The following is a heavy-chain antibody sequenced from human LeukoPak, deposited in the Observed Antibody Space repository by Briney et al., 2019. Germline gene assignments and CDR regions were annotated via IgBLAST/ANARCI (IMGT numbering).Heavy chain of an antibody. Sequence: PGGSLRLSCAASGFTFSSYGMSWVRQAPGKGLEWVSAISGSGGNTYYADSVKGHFTISRDNVKNTMYLQMNSLRAEDTAVYYCARETTVTFPDAFDIWGQGTKVTVSS. CDR3: ARETTVTFPDAFDI. V-gene: IGHV3-23*01. CDR1: GFTFSSYG. D-gene: IGHD4-17*01. CDR2: ISGSGGNT. J-gene: IGHJ3*02.